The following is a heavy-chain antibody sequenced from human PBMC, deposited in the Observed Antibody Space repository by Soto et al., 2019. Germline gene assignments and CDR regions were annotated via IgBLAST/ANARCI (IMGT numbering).Heavy chain of an antibody. CDR1: GFTFDDYA. CDR3: AKAAGAAPYYYYYGMDV. CDR2: ISWNSGSI. D-gene: IGHD6-6*01. V-gene: IGHV3-9*01. Sequence: GGSLRLSCAASGFTFDDYAMHWFRQAPGKGLEWVSGISWNSGSIGYADSVKGRFTISRDNAKNSLYLQMNSLRAEDAALYYCAKAAGAAPYYYYYGMDVWGQGTTVTVS. J-gene: IGHJ6*02.